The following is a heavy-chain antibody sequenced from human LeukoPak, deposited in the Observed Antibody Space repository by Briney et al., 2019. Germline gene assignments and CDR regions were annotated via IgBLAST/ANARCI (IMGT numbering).Heavy chain of an antibody. Sequence: GASVKVSCKASGYTFTSYDINWVRQATGQGLEWMGIINPSGGSTSYAQKFQGRVTMTRDTSTSTVYMELSSLRSEDTAVYYCATLGYCSGGSCLANQAWDYYYGMDVWGQGTTVTVSS. V-gene: IGHV1-46*01. J-gene: IGHJ6*02. CDR3: ATLGYCSGGSCLANQAWDYYYGMDV. CDR1: GYTFTSYD. D-gene: IGHD2-15*01. CDR2: INPSGGST.